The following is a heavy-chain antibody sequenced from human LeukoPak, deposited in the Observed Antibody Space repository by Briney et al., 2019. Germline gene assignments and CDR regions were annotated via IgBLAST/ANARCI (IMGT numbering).Heavy chain of an antibody. CDR1: GYRFTDYW. V-gene: IGHV5-51*01. CDR2: IYPGDSDT. J-gene: IGHJ3*02. D-gene: IGHD3-10*02. Sequence: GESLKISGKSFGYRFTDYWIGWARPMPGKGLEWVGLIYPGDSDTRYSPSFQGQVTMSADKSISTAYLQGSSLRASDTAMYYCAIYYVGNTFDIWGQGTMVTVSS. CDR3: AIYYVGNTFDI.